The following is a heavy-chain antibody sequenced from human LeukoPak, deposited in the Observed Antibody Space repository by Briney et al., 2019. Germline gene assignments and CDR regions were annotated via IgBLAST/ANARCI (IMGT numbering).Heavy chain of an antibody. Sequence: GESLKISCKGSGYSFTSYWIGWVRQMPGKGLEWMGIIYPGDSDTRYSPSFQGQATISADKSISTAYLQWSSLKASDTAMYYCARSPVVPAAIAYYFDYWGQGTLVTVSS. CDR2: IYPGDSDT. CDR3: ARSPVVPAAIAYYFDY. CDR1: GYSFTSYW. J-gene: IGHJ4*02. D-gene: IGHD2-2*01. V-gene: IGHV5-51*01.